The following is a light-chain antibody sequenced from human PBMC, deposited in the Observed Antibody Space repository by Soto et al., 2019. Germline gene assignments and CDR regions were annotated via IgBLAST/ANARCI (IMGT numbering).Light chain of an antibody. CDR2: AVS. Sequence: DIQMTQSPSSLSASVGDRVTITCRASQSISNYLNWYQQKPGKAPNLLIYAVSSLRSGVPSRFSGNGSGTDFTLTISRLQTEDFATYYCQQSYSTARTFGQGTKLEIK. J-gene: IGKJ2*01. CDR1: QSISNY. V-gene: IGKV1-39*01. CDR3: QQSYSTART.